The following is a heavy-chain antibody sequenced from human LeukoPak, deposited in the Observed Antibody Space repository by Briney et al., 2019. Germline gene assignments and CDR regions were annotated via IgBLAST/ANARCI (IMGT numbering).Heavy chain of an antibody. CDR3: AKGPGPRYYFDY. V-gene: IGHV3-30*02. J-gene: IGHJ4*02. CDR1: GFTFSSYA. CDR2: IRYDGSNK. D-gene: IGHD2-8*02. Sequence: GGSLRLSCAASGFTFSSYAMHWVRQAPGKGLEWVAFIRYDGSNKYYADSVKGRFTISRDNSKNTLYLQMNSLRAEDTAVYYCAKGPGPRYYFDYWGQGTLVTVSS.